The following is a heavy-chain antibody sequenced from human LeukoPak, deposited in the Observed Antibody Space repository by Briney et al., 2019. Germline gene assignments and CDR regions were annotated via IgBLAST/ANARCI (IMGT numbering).Heavy chain of an antibody. Sequence: SVKVSCKASGYTFTGYYMHWVRQAPGQGLEWMGGIIPIFGTANYAQKFQGRVTITADKSTSTAYMELSSLRSEDTAVYYCARDPNYYDSSGGDYWGQGTLVTVSS. CDR2: IIPIFGTA. J-gene: IGHJ4*02. CDR1: GYTFTGYY. V-gene: IGHV1-69*06. D-gene: IGHD3-22*01. CDR3: ARDPNYYDSSGGDY.